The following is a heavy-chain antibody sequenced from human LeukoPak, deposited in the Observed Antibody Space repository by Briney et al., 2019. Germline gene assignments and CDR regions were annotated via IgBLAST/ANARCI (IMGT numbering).Heavy chain of an antibody. J-gene: IGHJ3*02. V-gene: IGHV3-53*01. CDR1: GFTVSSNY. Sequence: TGGSLRLSCAASGFTVSSNYMSWVRQAPGKGLEWVSVIHSGGSTYYADSVKGRFTISRDNSKNTLYLQMNSLRAEDTAVYYCASDPVAGRVSGAFDIWGQGTMVTVSS. CDR2: IHSGGST. D-gene: IGHD6-19*01. CDR3: ASDPVAGRVSGAFDI.